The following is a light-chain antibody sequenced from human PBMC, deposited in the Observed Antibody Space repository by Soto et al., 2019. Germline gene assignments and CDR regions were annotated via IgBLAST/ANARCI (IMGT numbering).Light chain of an antibody. V-gene: IGLV1-40*01. CDR2: DNM. Sequence: QSVLTQPPSVSGAPGQRVTISCTGSSSNIGAGFHVHWYQQLPGKAPQLVIFDNMNRPSGVPDRFSGSKSGTSASLAITGLQAEDEADYYCQSHDNNLSGSVFGGGTKLTVL. CDR1: SSNIGAGFH. J-gene: IGLJ2*01. CDR3: QSHDNNLSGSV.